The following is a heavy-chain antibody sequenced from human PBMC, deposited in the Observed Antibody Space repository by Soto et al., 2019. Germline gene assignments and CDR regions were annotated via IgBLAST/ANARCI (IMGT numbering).Heavy chain of an antibody. D-gene: IGHD2-2*01. CDR3: ARGCISTSCYYYYYGMDV. CDR1: GGTFSSYA. Sequence: SVKVSCKASGGTFSSYAISWVRQAPGQGLEWMGGIIPIFGTANYAQKFQGRVTITVDESTSTAYMELSSLRSEDTAVYYCARGCISTSCYYYYYGMDVWGQGTTVAVSS. V-gene: IGHV1-69*13. J-gene: IGHJ6*02. CDR2: IIPIFGTA.